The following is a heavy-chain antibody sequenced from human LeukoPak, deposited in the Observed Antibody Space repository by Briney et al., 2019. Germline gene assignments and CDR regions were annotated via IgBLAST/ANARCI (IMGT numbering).Heavy chain of an antibody. V-gene: IGHV4-39*01. D-gene: IGHD6-13*01. CDR2: ISYSGST. CDR1: GCSISSCGYY. J-gene: IGHJ4*02. CDR3: ANGAAAGMDS. Sequence: SETLSLTCTVSGCSISSCGYYYGWIRQPPGKGLEWIGSISYSGSTYYNPSLKSPVTVSADTSKNQFSLKLSSVTAADTAVYFCANGAAAGMDSWGQGILVTVSS.